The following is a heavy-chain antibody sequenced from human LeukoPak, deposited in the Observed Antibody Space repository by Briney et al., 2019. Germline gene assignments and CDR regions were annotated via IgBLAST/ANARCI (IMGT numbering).Heavy chain of an antibody. CDR1: GFTFSSYA. J-gene: IGHJ4*02. Sequence: QPGGSLRLSCAAPGFTFSSYAMNWVRQAPGKGLEWVAFIRYDGSNKYYADSVKGRFTISRDNSKNTLYLQMNSLRAEDTAVYYCAKADGSGSHHYFDYWGQGTLVTVSS. V-gene: IGHV3-30*02. D-gene: IGHD3-10*01. CDR3: AKADGSGSHHYFDY. CDR2: IRYDGSNK.